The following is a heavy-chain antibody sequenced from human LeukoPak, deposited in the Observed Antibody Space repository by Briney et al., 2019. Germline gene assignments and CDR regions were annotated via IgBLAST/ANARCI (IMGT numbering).Heavy chain of an antibody. Sequence: RXSCAXSGFTFSNAWMSWVRQAPGKGLEWVGRIKSKTDGGTTDYAAPVKGRFTISRDDSKNTLYLQMNSLKTEDTAVYYCTTIVVVTAGDYWGQGTLVTVSS. V-gene: IGHV3-15*01. J-gene: IGHJ4*02. CDR1: GFTFSNAW. D-gene: IGHD2-21*02. CDR2: IKSKTDGGTT. CDR3: TTIVVVTAGDY.